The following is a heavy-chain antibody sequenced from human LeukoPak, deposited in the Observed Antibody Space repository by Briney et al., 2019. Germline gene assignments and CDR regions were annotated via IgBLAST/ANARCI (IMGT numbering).Heavy chain of an antibody. V-gene: IGHV1-69*06. J-gene: IGHJ1*01. CDR1: GGTFSSYA. D-gene: IGHD2-15*01. CDR3: ARASTPYCSGGSCYSYFQH. Sequence: ASVKVSCKASGGTFSSYAISWVRQAPGQELEWMGGIMPIFGTANYAQKFQGRVTITADKSTSTAYMELSSLRSEDTAVYYCARASTPYCSGGSCYSYFQHWGQGTLVTVSS. CDR2: IMPIFGTA.